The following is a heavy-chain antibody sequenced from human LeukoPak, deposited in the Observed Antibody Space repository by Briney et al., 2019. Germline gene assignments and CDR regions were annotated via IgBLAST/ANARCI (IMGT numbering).Heavy chain of an antibody. CDR2: IYPGDSDT. V-gene: IGHV5-51*01. Sequence: GESLKISCKGSGYSFTSYSIGWVRQMPGKGLEWMGIIYPGDSDTRYSPSFQGQVTISADKSISTAYLQWSSLKASDTAIYYCARQRGYSYGDFDYWGQGTLVTVSS. CDR3: ARQRGYSYGDFDY. CDR1: GYSFTSYS. D-gene: IGHD5-18*01. J-gene: IGHJ4*02.